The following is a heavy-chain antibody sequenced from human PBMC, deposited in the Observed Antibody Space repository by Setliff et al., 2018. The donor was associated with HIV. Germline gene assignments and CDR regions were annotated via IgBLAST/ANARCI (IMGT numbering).Heavy chain of an antibody. V-gene: IGHV7-4-1*01. D-gene: IGHD3-3*01. CDR3: TRDRTPPPNYDFWSGQIDLRNIFYYMDV. CDR2: INTNTGNP. J-gene: IGHJ6*03. CDR1: GYSLTSYS. Sequence: GASVKVSCKASGYSLTSYSINWVRQAPGQGLEWMGYINTNTGNPTYAQGFTGRFVFSVDTPVSTAYLQIFSLKAEDTAVYYCTRDRTPPPNYDFWSGQIDLRNIFYYMDVWGTGSPVTSP.